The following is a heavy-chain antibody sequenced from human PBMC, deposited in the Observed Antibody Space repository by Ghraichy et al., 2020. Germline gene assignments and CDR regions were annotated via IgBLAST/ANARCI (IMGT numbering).Heavy chain of an antibody. J-gene: IGHJ6*02. CDR2: IHYTGST. Sequence: SETLSLTCAVSGGSIYSYYWSWIRQPPGKGLEYIGYIHYTGSTNSNPSLKSRVTMSVDPSKNQVSLRLTSVTAADTAVYYCARRGRGYSLYFYGLDIWGQGTTVTVSS. V-gene: IGHV4-59*08. D-gene: IGHD5-12*01. CDR1: GGSIYSYY. CDR3: ARRGRGYSLYFYGLDI.